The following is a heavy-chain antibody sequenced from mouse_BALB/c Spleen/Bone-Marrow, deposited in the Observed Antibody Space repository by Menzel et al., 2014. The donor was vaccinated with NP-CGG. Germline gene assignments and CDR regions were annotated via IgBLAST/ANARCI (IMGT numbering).Heavy chain of an antibody. J-gene: IGHJ2*01. CDR1: GYTYTNYW. Sequence: VKLVESGAELVRPGASVKLSCKASGYTYTNYWMNWVKQRPGRGLEWIGMIDPSDSETHYNQMFKDKATLTVDKSSSTAYMQLSSRTSEDSAVYYCTRRDDGYPYWGQGTTLTVSS. CDR2: IDPSDSET. CDR3: TRRDDGYPY. V-gene: IGHV1-61*01. D-gene: IGHD2-3*01.